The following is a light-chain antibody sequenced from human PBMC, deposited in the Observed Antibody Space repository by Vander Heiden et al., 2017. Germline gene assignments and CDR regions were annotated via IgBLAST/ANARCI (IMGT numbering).Light chain of an antibody. Sequence: DIAMTQTPASLALPLGQRATISCRSSQSLFFDSNKGNFLTWYQQKPGQPPKLLIYRASTREYGVPDRFSGSGSGTDFTLTISSLQAEDVAIYSCQQFYSPPYTFGQGTRLEI. J-gene: IGKJ2*01. CDR1: QSLFFDSNKGNF. V-gene: IGKV4-1*01. CDR3: QQFYSPPYT. CDR2: RAS.